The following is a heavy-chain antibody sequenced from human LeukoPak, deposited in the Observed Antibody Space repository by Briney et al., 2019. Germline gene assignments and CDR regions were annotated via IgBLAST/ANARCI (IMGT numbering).Heavy chain of an antibody. CDR3: ARQTGDKAFDI. CDR2: IYPGDSDT. Sequence: GESLKISCKGSGYRFTTYWIGWVRQMPGKGLEWMGIIYPGDSDTRYSPSFRGQVTISADKSITTAYLQWNSLKASDTAMYYCARQTGDKAFDIWGRGTMVTVSS. J-gene: IGHJ3*02. D-gene: IGHD7-27*01. V-gene: IGHV5-51*01. CDR1: GYRFTTYW.